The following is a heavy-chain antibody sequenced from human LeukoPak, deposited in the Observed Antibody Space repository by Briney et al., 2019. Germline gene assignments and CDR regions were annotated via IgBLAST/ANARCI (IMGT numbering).Heavy chain of an antibody. D-gene: IGHD6-13*01. CDR1: GGSISSYY. CDR2: IYYSGST. CDR3: ARVAAGVVMYYFDY. V-gene: IGHV4-59*01. Sequence: SETLSLTCTVSGGSISSYYWSWIRQPPGKGLEWIGYIYYSGSTNYNPSLKSRVTISVDTSKNQFALKLSSVTAADTAVYYCARVAAGVVMYYFDYWGQGTLVTVSS. J-gene: IGHJ4*02.